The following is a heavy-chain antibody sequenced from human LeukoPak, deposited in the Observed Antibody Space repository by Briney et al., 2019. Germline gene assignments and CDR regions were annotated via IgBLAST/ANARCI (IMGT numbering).Heavy chain of an antibody. J-gene: IGHJ3*02. CDR3: ARRGSYDTFDI. CDR1: GGSISSSGSY. V-gene: IGHV4-39*01. Sequence: PSETLSLTCTVSGGSISSSGSYWGWIRQPPGKGLEWIGNIYYRGSTYYNPSLESRVTISVDTSKNQFSLKLSSVTAADTAVFYCARRGSYDTFDIWGQGTMVTVSS. CDR2: IYYRGST. D-gene: IGHD1-26*01.